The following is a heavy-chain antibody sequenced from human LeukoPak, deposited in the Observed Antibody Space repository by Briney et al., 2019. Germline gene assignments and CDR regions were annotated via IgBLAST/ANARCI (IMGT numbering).Heavy chain of an antibody. CDR3: AVRGFLGYCSSTSCHDKDY. CDR2: INHSGST. Sequence: SETLSLSCAVYGGSFSGYYWSWIRQPPGKGLEWIGEINHSGSTNYNPSLKSRVTISVDTSKNQFSLKLSAVTAAETALYFSAVRGFLGYCSSTSCHDKDYWGQGTLVTLSS. D-gene: IGHD2-2*01. CDR1: GGSFSGYY. V-gene: IGHV4-34*01. J-gene: IGHJ4*02.